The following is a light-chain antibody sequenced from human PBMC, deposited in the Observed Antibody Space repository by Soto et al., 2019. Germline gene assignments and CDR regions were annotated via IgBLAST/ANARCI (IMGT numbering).Light chain of an antibody. CDR1: QRVTSRY. CDR2: GAS. CDR3: QQYGSSPGT. Sequence: EIVLTQSPGPLSLSPGERATLFCRASQRVTSRYLAWYQQKPGQAPRLLIFGASIRDTGIPDRFSGSGSGTDFTLTISRLESEDFAVYYCQQYGSSPGTFGQGTKVEIK. J-gene: IGKJ1*01. V-gene: IGKV3-20*01.